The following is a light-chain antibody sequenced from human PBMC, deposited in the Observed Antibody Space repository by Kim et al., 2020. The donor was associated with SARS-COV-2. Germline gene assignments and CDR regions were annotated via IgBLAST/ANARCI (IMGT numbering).Light chain of an antibody. CDR3: QQYNDWPT. Sequence: EIVMTQSPATLSVSPGERATLSCRASQRLNSNLAWYQQKPGQAPRLLIYAASTRATGIPARFSGSGTATEFTLTISSLRSEDFAVYYCQQYNDWPTFGQGTKLGIK. CDR2: AAS. V-gene: IGKV3-15*01. J-gene: IGKJ1*01. CDR1: QRLNSN.